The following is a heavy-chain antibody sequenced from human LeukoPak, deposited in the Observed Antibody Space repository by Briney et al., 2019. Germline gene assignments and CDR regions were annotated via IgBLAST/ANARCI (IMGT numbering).Heavy chain of an antibody. CDR2: ISSSSGYI. Sequence: GGSLRLSCAASGFSFSTYSMNWVRQAPGKGLEWVSSISSSSGYIYYADSVKGRFTISRDNAKNSLYLQMNSLRAEDTAVYYCERDGCTNGVCYDYWGQGTLVTVSS. V-gene: IGHV3-21*01. J-gene: IGHJ4*02. CDR3: ERDGCTNGVCYDY. CDR1: GFSFSTYS. D-gene: IGHD2-8*01.